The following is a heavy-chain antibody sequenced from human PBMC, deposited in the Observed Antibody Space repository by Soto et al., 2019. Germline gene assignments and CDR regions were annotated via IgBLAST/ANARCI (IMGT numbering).Heavy chain of an antibody. CDR3: GRGPRFFLSLQQQFRYFDY. CDR1: GGSFSGYS. J-gene: IGHJ4*02. D-gene: IGHD6-13*01. Sequence: QVQLQQWGAGLLRPAETLSLTCAVSGGSFSGYSWNWIRQSPGKGLEWIGEINHSGSTDYNPSLNTRVTISVHQSKLQFSLTVIFVTAADTGVEFCGRGPRFFLSLQQQFRYFDYWGQGTPLTVPS. CDR2: INHSGST. V-gene: IGHV4-34*01.